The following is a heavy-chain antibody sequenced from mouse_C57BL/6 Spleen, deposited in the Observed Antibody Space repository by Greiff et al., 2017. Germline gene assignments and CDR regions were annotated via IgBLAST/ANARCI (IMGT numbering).Heavy chain of an antibody. J-gene: IGHJ4*01. Sequence: QVQLQQSGAELVKPGASVKLSCKASGYTFTEYTIHWVKQRSGQGLEWIGWYYPGSGSIKYNEKFKDKATLTADKSSSTVYMELSRVTAEDSAVYICARDEGGLHAMAYWGQGTSVTVSS. CDR3: ARDEGGLHAMAY. V-gene: IGHV1-62-2*01. CDR1: GYTFTEYT. CDR2: YYPGSGSI.